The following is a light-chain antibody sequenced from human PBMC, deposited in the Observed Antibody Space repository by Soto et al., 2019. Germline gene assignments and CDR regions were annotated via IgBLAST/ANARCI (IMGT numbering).Light chain of an antibody. CDR3: QQYGSSPIT. J-gene: IGKJ5*01. CDR1: QSVSTN. V-gene: IGKV3-20*01. Sequence: EIVMTQSPATLSVSPGARVTLSCRARQSVSTNLAWYQQKPGQAPRLLIYGASTRATGIPDRFSGSGSGTDFTLTISRLEPEDFAVYYCQQYGSSPITFGQGTRLEIK. CDR2: GAS.